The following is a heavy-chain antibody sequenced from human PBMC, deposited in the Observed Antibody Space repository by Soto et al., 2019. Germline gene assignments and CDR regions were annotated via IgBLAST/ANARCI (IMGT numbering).Heavy chain of an antibody. CDR1: GFTFSSYA. V-gene: IGHV3-23*01. J-gene: IGHJ4*02. D-gene: IGHD3-9*01. CDR3: AKQQGYFDWLQKYYFDY. Sequence: EVQLLESGGGLVQPGGSLRLSCAASGFTFSSYAMSWVRQAPGKGLEWVSAISGSGGSTYYADSVKGRFTISRDNSKNTLYLQLNSLRDEDTAVYYCAKQQGYFDWLQKYYFDYWGQGTLVTVSS. CDR2: ISGSGGST.